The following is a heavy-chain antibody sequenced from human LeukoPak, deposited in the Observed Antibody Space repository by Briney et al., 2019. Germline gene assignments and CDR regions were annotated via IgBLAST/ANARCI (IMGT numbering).Heavy chain of an antibody. V-gene: IGHV1-2*02. D-gene: IGHD7-27*01. Sequence: GASVKVSCKASGYTFTGYYMHWVRQAPGQGLEWMGWINPNSGGTNYAQKFQGRVTMTRDMSTSTVYMELSSLRSEDTAVYYCARGAGEGVPPLLLWGQGTLVTVSS. CDR2: INPNSGGT. CDR1: GYTFTGYY. CDR3: ARGAGEGVPPLLL. J-gene: IGHJ4*02.